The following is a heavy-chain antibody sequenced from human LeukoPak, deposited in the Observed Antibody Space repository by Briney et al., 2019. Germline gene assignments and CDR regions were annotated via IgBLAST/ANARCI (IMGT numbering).Heavy chain of an antibody. CDR2: ICYSGST. D-gene: IGHD4-11*01. CDR1: GGPIRSYH. V-gene: IGHV4-59*01. CDR3: ARWTTYSIDV. Sequence: SETLSLTCTVSGGPIRSYHWSWLRQPPGKGLEWIGYICYSGSTNYNPFPKSRVTISVDTSKSQFTLKLNSVTAADSAAYFCARWTTYSIDVWGQGTTVTVSS. J-gene: IGHJ6*02.